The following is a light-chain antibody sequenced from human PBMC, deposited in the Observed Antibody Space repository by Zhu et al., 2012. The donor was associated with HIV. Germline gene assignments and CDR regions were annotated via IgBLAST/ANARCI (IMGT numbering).Light chain of an antibody. CDR2: TAS. V-gene: IGKV1-9*01. CDR3: QHLTLYPT. CDR1: QGISNY. J-gene: IGKJ4*01. Sequence: DILLTQSPSFLSASVGERVTITCRASQGISNYLAWYQQKPGKAPKLLISTASILRSGVPSRFSGSGSGTEFILTINSLQPEDFATYFCQHLTLYPTFGGGSKVEIK.